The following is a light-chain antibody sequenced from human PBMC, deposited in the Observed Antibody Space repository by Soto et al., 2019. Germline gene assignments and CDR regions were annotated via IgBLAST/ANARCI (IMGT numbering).Light chain of an antibody. CDR3: QQYNNCPPIT. CDR1: QSVSSN. J-gene: IGKJ5*01. CDR2: GAS. Sequence: EIVMTQSPATLSVSPGERATLSCRASQSVSSNLAWYQQKRGLAPRLLIYGASTRATGTPARFSGSGSGTEFTLTISSLQSEDFAVYYCQQYNNCPPITFGQGTRLDIK. V-gene: IGKV3-15*01.